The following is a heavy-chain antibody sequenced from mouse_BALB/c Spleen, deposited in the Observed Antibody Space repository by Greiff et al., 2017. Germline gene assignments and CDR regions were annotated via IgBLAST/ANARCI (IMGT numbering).Heavy chain of an antibody. CDR3: ARNYGSSYGYFDV. CDR1: GFSLTSYG. D-gene: IGHD1-1*01. V-gene: IGHV2-2*02. J-gene: IGHJ1*01. Sequence: VQLVESGPGLVQPSQSLSITCTVSGFSLTSYGVHWVRQSPGKGLEWLGVIWSGGSTDYNAAFISRLSISKDNSKSQVFFKMNSLQANDTAIYYCARNYGSSYGYFDVWAQGPRSPSPQ. CDR2: IWSGGST.